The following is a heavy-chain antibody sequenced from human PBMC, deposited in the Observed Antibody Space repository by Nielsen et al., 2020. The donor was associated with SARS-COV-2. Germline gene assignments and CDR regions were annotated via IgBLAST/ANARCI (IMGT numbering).Heavy chain of an antibody. J-gene: IGHJ4*02. CDR3: ASGHFAD. V-gene: IGHV4-61*08. CDR2: IYNGGS. CDR1: GASGNYGDSS. D-gene: IGHD3/OR15-3a*01. Sequence: SETLSLTCTVSGASGNYGDSSWAWIRQPPGKGLEWIGYIYNGGSDYNPSLRSRFTISMDTSKNQVSLKLTSATAADTAVYFCASGHFADWGQGTLVIVSS.